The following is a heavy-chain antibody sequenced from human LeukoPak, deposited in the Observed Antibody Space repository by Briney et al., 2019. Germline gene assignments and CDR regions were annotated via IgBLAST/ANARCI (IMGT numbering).Heavy chain of an antibody. J-gene: IGHJ4*02. CDR1: GYTFTDYY. CDR2: VDPEDGET. Sequence: ASVKVSCKVSGYTFTDYYMHWVQQAPGKGLEWMGLVDPEDGETIYAEKFQGRVTITADTSTDTAYMELSSLRSEDTAVYYCATDMIAVAATEMDYWGQGTLVTVSS. V-gene: IGHV1-69-2*01. CDR3: ATDMIAVAATEMDY. D-gene: IGHD6-19*01.